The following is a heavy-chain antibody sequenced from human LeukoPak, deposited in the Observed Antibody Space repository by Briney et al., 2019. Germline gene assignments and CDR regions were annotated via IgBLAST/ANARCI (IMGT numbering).Heavy chain of an antibody. D-gene: IGHD6-13*01. V-gene: IGHV1-2*02. CDR3: ATGARGSSWYAVYYYYYYMDV. CDR1: GYTFTGYY. Sequence: ASVKVSCKASGYTFTGYYMHWVRQAPGQGLEWMGWINPNSGGTNYPQKFQGRVTMTRDTSISTAYIELSRLRSDDTAVYYCATGARGSSWYAVYYYYYYMDVWGKGTTVTVSS. CDR2: INPNSGGT. J-gene: IGHJ6*03.